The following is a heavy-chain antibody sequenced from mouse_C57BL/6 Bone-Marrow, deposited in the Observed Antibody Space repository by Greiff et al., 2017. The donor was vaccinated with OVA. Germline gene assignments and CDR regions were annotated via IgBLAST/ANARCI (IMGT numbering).Heavy chain of an antibody. V-gene: IGHV14-3*01. Sequence: VQLQQSVAELVRPGASVKLSCTASGFNFKNTYMHWVKQRPEQGLEWIGRIDPANGNTKYAPKFQGKATITADTSSNTAYLQLSSLTSEDTAIYYCARAPYYYGHYYAMDYWGQGTSVTVSS. D-gene: IGHD1-1*01. J-gene: IGHJ4*01. CDR2: IDPANGNT. CDR1: GFNFKNTY. CDR3: ARAPYYYGHYYAMDY.